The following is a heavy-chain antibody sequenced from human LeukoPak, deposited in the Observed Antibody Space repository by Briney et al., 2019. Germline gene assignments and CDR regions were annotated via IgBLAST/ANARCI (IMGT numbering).Heavy chain of an antibody. CDR2: IIPIFGTA. J-gene: IGHJ4*02. CDR1: GGTFSSYA. CDR3: ARDRGYYGSGLTPDY. D-gene: IGHD3-10*01. V-gene: IGHV1-69*01. Sequence: GSSVKVSCKASGGTFSSYAISWVRQASGQGLEWMGGIIPIFGTANYAQKFQGRVTITADESTSTAYMELSSLRSEDTAVYYCARDRGYYGSGLTPDYWGQGTLVTVSS.